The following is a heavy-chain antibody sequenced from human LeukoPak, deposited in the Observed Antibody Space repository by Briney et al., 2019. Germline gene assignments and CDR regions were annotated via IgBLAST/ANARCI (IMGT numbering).Heavy chain of an antibody. CDR1: GGTFSSYA. J-gene: IGHJ6*02. V-gene: IGHV1-69*04. D-gene: IGHD1-7*01. CDR3: ARDPPIRGITGTPNVYYGMDV. Sequence: SVKVSCKASGGTFSSYAISWVRQAPGQGLEWMGRIIPIFGIANYAQKFQGRVTITADKSTSTAYMELSSLRSEDTAVYYRARDPPIRGITGTPNVYYGMDVWGQGTTVTVSS. CDR2: IIPIFGIA.